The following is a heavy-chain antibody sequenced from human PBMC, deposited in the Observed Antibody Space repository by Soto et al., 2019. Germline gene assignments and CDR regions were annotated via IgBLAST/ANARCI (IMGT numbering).Heavy chain of an antibody. CDR2: ISPSSNYI. J-gene: IGHJ4*02. CDR1: GLTFSSYG. CDR3: AREGGGDDYNSGY. V-gene: IGHV3-21*01. D-gene: IGHD4-4*01. Sequence: EVQLVESGGGLVKPGGSLRLSCAASGLTFSSYGMNWVRQAPGKGLEWVSSISPSSNYIYYADSVKGRFTISRDNAKNSLYLQMNSLRSEDTAVYYCAREGGGDDYNSGYWGQGTLVTVSS.